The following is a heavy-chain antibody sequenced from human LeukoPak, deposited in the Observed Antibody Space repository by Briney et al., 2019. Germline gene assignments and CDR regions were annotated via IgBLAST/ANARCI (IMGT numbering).Heavy chain of an antibody. Sequence: GGSLRLSCAASGFTFSSYAMSWVRQAPGKGLEWVSAISGSGGSTYYADSVKGRFTISRDNSKNTLYLQMNSLRAEDTAVYYCAKAPNSGYDPAEYYSDYWGQGTLVTVSS. V-gene: IGHV3-23*01. CDR3: AKAPNSGYDPAEYYSDY. CDR1: GFTFSSYA. CDR2: ISGSGGST. D-gene: IGHD5-12*01. J-gene: IGHJ4*02.